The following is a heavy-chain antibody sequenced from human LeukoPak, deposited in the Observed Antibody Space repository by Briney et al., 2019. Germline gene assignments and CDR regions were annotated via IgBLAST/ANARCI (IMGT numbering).Heavy chain of an antibody. V-gene: IGHV4-38-2*02. J-gene: IGHJ6*03. Sequence: SQTLSLTCTVSGGSISSGYYWGWIRQPPGKGLEWIGSIYHSGSTYYNPSLKSRVTISVDTSKNQFSLKLSSVTAADTAVYYCARSSRRYMDVWGKGTTVTVSS. CDR1: GGSISSGYY. CDR3: ARSSRRYMDV. CDR2: IYHSGST.